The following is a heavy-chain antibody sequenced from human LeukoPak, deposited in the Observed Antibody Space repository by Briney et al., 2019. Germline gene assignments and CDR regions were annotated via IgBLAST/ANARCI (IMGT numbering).Heavy chain of an antibody. D-gene: IGHD2-15*01. CDR2: IDPSDSYT. CDR1: GYSFTSYW. CDR3: ARQHHILQD. Sequence: GASLQISYEGSGYSFTSYWISWVRPMPGRGLEWMGRIDPSDSYTNYSPSFQGHVTISADKSISTAYLQWSSLKASDTAMYYCARQHHILQDWGQGTLVTVSS. V-gene: IGHV5-10-1*01. J-gene: IGHJ4*02.